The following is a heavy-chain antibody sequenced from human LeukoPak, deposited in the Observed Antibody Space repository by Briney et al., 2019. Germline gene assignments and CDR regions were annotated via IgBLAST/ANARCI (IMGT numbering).Heavy chain of an antibody. D-gene: IGHD1-1*01. CDR2: INHGGNT. Sequence: PSETLSLTCAVSGGFFSGYYWTWIRQTPGKGLEWIGEINHGGNTIYNPSLETRVTISVDTSKKQFSLKMTSLTAADTAVYYCARPNSGGDWY. J-gene: IGHJ2*01. V-gene: IGHV4-34*01. CDR1: GGFFSGYY. CDR3: ARPNSGGDWY.